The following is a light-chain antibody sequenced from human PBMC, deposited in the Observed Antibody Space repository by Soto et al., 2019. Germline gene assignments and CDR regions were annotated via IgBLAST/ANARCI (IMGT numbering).Light chain of an antibody. CDR2: DVS. V-gene: IGLV2-14*01. J-gene: IGLJ3*02. CDR1: SSDVGGYNY. Sequence: QSALTQPASVSGSPGQSITISCTGTSSDVGGYNYVSWYQQHPGKAPTLMIYDVSNRPSGVSNRFSGSKSGNTASLTISGLQAEDEADYYCSSYTSSSTLEVFGGGTKLTVL. CDR3: SSYTSSSTLEV.